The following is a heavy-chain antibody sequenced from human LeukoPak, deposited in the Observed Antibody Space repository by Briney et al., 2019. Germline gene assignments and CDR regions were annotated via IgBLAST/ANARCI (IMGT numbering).Heavy chain of an antibody. Sequence: GGSLRLSCAASGLTVNSNYMNWVRQAPGKGLQWVSVIYSGGTTYYADSVKGRFTVSRDNSKNTLYLQMNSLRAEDTAVYYCARALLVRNGYNYSPNYFDYWGQGTLVTVSS. D-gene: IGHD5-24*01. CDR1: GLTVNSNY. V-gene: IGHV3-53*01. CDR3: ARALLVRNGYNYSPNYFDY. J-gene: IGHJ4*02. CDR2: IYSGGTT.